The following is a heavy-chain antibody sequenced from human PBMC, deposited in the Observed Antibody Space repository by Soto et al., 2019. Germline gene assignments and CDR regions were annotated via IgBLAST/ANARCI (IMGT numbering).Heavy chain of an antibody. CDR1: GFTFSSYA. J-gene: IGHJ4*02. CDR2: ISGSGGST. Sequence: GGSLRLSCAASGFTFSSYAMSWVRQAPGKGLEWVSAISGSGGSTYYADSVKGRFTISRDNSKNTLYLQMNSLRAEDTAVYYCAKVVSGDIVVVPAAMFLDYWGQGTLVTVSS. CDR3: AKVVSGDIVVVPAAMFLDY. V-gene: IGHV3-23*01. D-gene: IGHD2-2*01.